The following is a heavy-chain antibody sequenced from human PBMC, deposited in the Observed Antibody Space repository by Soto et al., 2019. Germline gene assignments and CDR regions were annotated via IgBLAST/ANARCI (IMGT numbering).Heavy chain of an antibody. CDR2: ICPGDSDT. D-gene: IGHD2-15*01. V-gene: IGHV5-51*01. Sequence: GVSLKISCKGSGYIFTDHCIVWVRQMAGKGLEWVGIICPGDSDTRYSPSFQGQVTISADKSISTAYLQWSSLKASDTAMYYCARRGVVAATGFNFYYYGMDVWGQGTTVTVSS. J-gene: IGHJ6*02. CDR3: ARRGVVAATGFNFYYYGMDV. CDR1: GYIFTDHC.